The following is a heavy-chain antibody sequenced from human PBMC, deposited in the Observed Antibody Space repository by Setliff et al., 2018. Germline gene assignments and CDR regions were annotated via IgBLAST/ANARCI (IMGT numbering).Heavy chain of an antibody. CDR1: GGSISSSSYY. CDR2: IYTSGTT. Sequence: PSETLSLTCTVSGGSISSSSYYWGWIRQPPGKGLEWIGTIYTSGTTNYSPSLKSRVSISSDTSKNVISLKLNSVTAADTAVYFCAREYVVISFVRNTHSHYGMDVWGQGTTVTVSS. D-gene: IGHD2-21*01. V-gene: IGHV4-39*02. CDR3: AREYVVISFVRNTHSHYGMDV. J-gene: IGHJ6*02.